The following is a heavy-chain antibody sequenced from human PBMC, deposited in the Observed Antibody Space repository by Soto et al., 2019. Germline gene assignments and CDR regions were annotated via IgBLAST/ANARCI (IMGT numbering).Heavy chain of an antibody. CDR3: VKESAATAFGDY. Sequence: PGGSLRLSCAASGFTFSSFAMSWVRQAPGKGLEWVSAVSAGGDRTFYADSVKGRFTISRDNSENTLFLQLNIVRAEDTAIYFRVKESAATAFGDYWGQGAMVTVSS. D-gene: IGHD2-15*01. CDR1: GFTFSSFA. J-gene: IGHJ4*02. V-gene: IGHV3-23*01. CDR2: VSAGGDRT.